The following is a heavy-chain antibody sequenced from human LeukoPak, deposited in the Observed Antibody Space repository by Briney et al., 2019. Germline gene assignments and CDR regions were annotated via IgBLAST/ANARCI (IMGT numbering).Heavy chain of an antibody. D-gene: IGHD3-10*01. J-gene: IGHJ4*02. CDR1: GGSINSYY. Sequence: PSETLSLTCTVSGGSINSYYWSWIRQPPGKGLECIGYIHYTGSTNYNPSLKSRVTISVDTSKSQFSLKLSSVTAADTAVYYCARDKGGSGSYRVDYWGQGTLVTVSS. CDR2: IHYTGST. V-gene: IGHV4-59*12. CDR3: ARDKGGSGSYRVDY.